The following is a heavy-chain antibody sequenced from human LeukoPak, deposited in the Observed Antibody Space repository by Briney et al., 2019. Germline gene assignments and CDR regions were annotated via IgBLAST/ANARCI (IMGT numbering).Heavy chain of an antibody. CDR1: GYTFTSYD. J-gene: IGHJ3*02. CDR2: MNPNSGNT. Sequence: ASVKVSCKASGYTFTSYDINWVRQATGQGLEWMGCMNPNSGNTGYAQKFQGRVTMTRNTSISTAYMELSSLRSEDTAVYYCAREGGHSGYDNDAFDIWGQGTMVTVSS. CDR3: AREGGHSGYDNDAFDI. D-gene: IGHD5-12*01. V-gene: IGHV1-8*01.